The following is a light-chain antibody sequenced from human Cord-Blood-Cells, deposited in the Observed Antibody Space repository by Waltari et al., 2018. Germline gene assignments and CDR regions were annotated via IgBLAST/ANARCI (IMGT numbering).Light chain of an antibody. CDR2: EGS. CDR1: SSDVGSYNL. V-gene: IGLV2-23*01. J-gene: IGLJ3*02. Sequence: QSALTQPASVSGSPGQSITISCTGTSSDVGSYNLVSWYQQHPSKAPKLMIYEGSKRPSGVSNRFSGSKSGNTASLPISGLQAEDEADYYCCSYAGSSTWVFGGGTKLTVL. CDR3: CSYAGSSTWV.